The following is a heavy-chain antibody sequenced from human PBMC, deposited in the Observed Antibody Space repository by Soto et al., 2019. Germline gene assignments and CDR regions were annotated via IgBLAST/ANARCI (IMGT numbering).Heavy chain of an antibody. CDR3: ARYSSSPAYNWFDP. D-gene: IGHD6-6*01. CDR1: GFTFSDYY. Sequence: GGSLRLSCAASGFTFSDYYMSWIRQAPGKGLEWVSYISSSGSTIYYADSVKGRFTISRDNAKNSLYLQMNSLRAEDTAVYYCARYSSSPAYNWFDPWGQGTLVTVSS. CDR2: ISSSGSTI. V-gene: IGHV3-11*01. J-gene: IGHJ5*02.